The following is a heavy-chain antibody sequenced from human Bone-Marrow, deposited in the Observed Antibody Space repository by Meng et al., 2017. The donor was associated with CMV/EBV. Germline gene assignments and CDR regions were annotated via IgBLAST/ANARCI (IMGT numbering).Heavy chain of an antibody. D-gene: IGHD3-10*01. CDR3: ARDKYGSGSYYNRIYYYYYGMDV. CDR2: IIPILGIA. J-gene: IGHJ6*02. Sequence: SVKVSCKASGGTFSSYAISWVRQAPGQGLEWMGGIIPILGIANYAQKFQGRVTMTRDTSISTAYMELSRLRSDDTAVYYCARDKYGSGSYYNRIYYYYYGMDVWGQGTTVTVSS. V-gene: IGHV1-69*10. CDR1: GGTFSSYA.